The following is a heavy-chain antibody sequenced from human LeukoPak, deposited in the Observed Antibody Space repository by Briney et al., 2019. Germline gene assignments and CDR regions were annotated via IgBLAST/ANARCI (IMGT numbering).Heavy chain of an antibody. CDR2: ISWDSGSR. V-gene: IGHV3-9*01. Sequence: GRSMRLSCGAAGFTFDDYAMHWGRQAPGEGLEWVSGISWDSGSRGCADSVEGRFTISRDNAKNSLYLQMNSLRAEDTALYYCAALAASPPYYWGQGTLVTVSS. CDR1: GFTFDDYA. CDR3: AALAASPPYY. D-gene: IGHD6-13*01. J-gene: IGHJ4*02.